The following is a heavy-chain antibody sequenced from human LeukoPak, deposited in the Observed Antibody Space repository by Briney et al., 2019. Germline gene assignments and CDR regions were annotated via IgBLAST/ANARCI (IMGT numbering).Heavy chain of an antibody. CDR1: GYTFTGYY. CDR3: SRDLGRLQFWFDP. V-gene: IGHV1-2*02. D-gene: IGHD5-24*01. CDR2: INPNSGGT. J-gene: IGHJ5*02. Sequence: ASVKVSCKASGYTFTGYYMHWVRQAPGQGLEWMGWINPNSGGTNYAQKFQGRVTMTRDTSISTAYMELSSLRSEDTAVYYCSRDLGRLQFWFDPWGQGTMVTASS.